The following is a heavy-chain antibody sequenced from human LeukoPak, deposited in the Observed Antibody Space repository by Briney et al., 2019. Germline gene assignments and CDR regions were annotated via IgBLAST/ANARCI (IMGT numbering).Heavy chain of an antibody. CDR1: GYTFTSYY. CDR2: INPSGGST. Sequence: GASVKVSCKASGYTFTSYYMHWVRQAPGQGLEWMGIINPSGGSTTYAQKFQGRVTMTRDMSTSTVYMELSSLRSEDTAVYYCARDPYSSGWYVGNWFDPWGQGTLVTVSS. D-gene: IGHD6-19*01. CDR3: ARDPYSSGWYVGNWFDP. V-gene: IGHV1-46*01. J-gene: IGHJ5*02.